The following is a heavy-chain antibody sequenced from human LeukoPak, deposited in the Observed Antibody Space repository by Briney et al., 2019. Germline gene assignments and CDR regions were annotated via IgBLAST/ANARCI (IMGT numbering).Heavy chain of an antibody. CDR2: ISYDGSDK. J-gene: IGHJ4*02. CDR3: AKDTGYSSSWLGY. Sequence: GGSLRLSCAASGFSFSTSYMNWVRQAPGKGLEWVAVISYDGSDKHYADSVKGRFTVSRDNSKNTLYLQMNSLRAEDTAVYYCAKDTGYSSSWLGYWGQGTLVTVSS. D-gene: IGHD6-13*01. V-gene: IGHV3-30*18. CDR1: GFSFSTSY.